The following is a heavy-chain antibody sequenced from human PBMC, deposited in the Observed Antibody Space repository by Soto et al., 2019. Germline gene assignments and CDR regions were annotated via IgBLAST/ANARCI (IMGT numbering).Heavy chain of an antibody. CDR3: TRSPFGGPAY. Sequence: SETLSLTCAVSGASISRSDWWSWVRQPPGKGLEWIGEMYHAGTPNYSPSLKSRVTISIDSSKNQFSLELSSVTAADTAVYFLTRSPFGGPAYWGDGILFTASS. CDR1: GASISRSDW. V-gene: IGHV4-4*02. CDR2: MYHAGTP. J-gene: IGHJ4*01. D-gene: IGHD3-9*01.